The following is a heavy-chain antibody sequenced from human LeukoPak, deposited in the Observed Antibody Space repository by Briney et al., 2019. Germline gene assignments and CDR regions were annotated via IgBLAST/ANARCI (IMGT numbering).Heavy chain of an antibody. J-gene: IGHJ4*02. CDR3: ATLSYGGNSFCFDC. CDR1: GLTFSNYW. D-gene: IGHD4-23*01. CDR2: IKQDGSEK. V-gene: IGHV3-7*01. Sequence: GGSLRLSCAASGLTFSNYWMSWVRQAPGKGLEWVANIKQDGSEKYYVGSVKGRFTISRDTAKNSLYLQMNSLRAEDTAVYYCATLSYGGNSFCFDCWGQGTLVTVSS.